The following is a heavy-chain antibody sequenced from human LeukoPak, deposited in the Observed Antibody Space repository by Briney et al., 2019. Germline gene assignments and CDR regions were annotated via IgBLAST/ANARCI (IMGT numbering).Heavy chain of an antibody. V-gene: IGHV3-21*01. CDR2: ISSSSSYI. J-gene: IGHJ5*02. CDR1: GFTLSSYS. CDR3: ARDAELAAYRSLRWFDP. D-gene: IGHD3-3*02. Sequence: GGSLRLSCAASGFTLSSYSMNWVRQAPGKGLEWVSSISSSSSYIYYADSVKGRFTISRDNAKNSLYLQMNSLRAEDTAVYYCARDAELAAYRSLRWFDPWGQGTLVTVSS.